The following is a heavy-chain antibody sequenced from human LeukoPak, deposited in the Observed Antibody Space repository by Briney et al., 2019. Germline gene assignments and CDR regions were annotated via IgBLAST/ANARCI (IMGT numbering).Heavy chain of an antibody. D-gene: IGHD5-18*01. Sequence: PGGTLRLSCVASGFTFNNYWMNWVRQAPRKGLEWVAKITKNGRGKITAHSVKGRCTIYRDNAKNSLYLQMNRLRAEDTAVYYCARYDGYPYFDYWGQGTLVTVS. CDR1: GFTFNNYW. J-gene: IGHJ4*02. CDR3: ARYDGYPYFDY. CDR2: ITKNGRGK. V-gene: IGHV3-7*05.